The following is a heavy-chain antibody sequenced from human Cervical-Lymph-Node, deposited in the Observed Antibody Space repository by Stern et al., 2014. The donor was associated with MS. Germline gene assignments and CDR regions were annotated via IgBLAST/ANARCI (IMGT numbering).Heavy chain of an antibody. V-gene: IGHV3-9*01. CDR2: IRGSSGTI. D-gene: IGHD3-9*01. CDR1: GFTFDDYG. CDR3: AKDLRSFDWILLDS. J-gene: IGHJ4*02. Sequence: QLQESGGGLVQPGMSLRLSCAASGFTFDDYGMHWVRQVPGKGLEWVSGIRGSSGTIGYATSVKGRFTISRDSAKNSLFLQLNSLRPEDTAVYYCAKDLRSFDWILLDSWGQGTLVTVSS.